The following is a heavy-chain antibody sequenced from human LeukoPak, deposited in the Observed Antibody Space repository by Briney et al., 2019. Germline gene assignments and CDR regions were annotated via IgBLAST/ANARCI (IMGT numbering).Heavy chain of an antibody. CDR3: AREQHPGGWVDY. V-gene: IGHV1-69*04. Sequence: ASVKVSCKASGGTFSSYAISWVRQAPGQGLEWMGRIIPILGIANYAQKFQGRVTITADKSTSTAYMELSSLRSEDTAVYYCAREQHPGGWVDYWGQGTLVTVSS. J-gene: IGHJ4*02. D-gene: IGHD3-16*01. CDR1: GGTFSSYA. CDR2: IIPILGIA.